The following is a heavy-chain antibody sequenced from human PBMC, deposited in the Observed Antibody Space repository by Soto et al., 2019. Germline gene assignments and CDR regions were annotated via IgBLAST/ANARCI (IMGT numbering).Heavy chain of an antibody. J-gene: IGHJ4*02. Sequence: VGSLRLSGAASGFTFSTNLMHWVRQGPGKGLVWVSRINSDGTTAAYADSVQGRFTTSRDNAKNTLYLHMTSLRGEDTAVYYCAKDGEGVANFDYWGQGTLVTVSS. V-gene: IGHV3-74*01. CDR2: INSDGTTA. CDR3: AKDGEGVANFDY. D-gene: IGHD3-3*01. CDR1: GFTFSTNL.